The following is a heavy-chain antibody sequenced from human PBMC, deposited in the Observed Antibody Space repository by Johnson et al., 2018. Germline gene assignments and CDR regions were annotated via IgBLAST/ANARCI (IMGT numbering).Heavy chain of an antibody. Sequence: QVQLVESGAEVKKPGSSVKVSCKASGGTFSSYAISWVRQAPGQGLEWMGGLIPIFGTANYAQKFQGRVTITADESTSTAYMELRSLRSEDTAVYDCARDLSRVTANQDAFDIWGQGTMVTVSA. J-gene: IGHJ3*02. CDR3: ARDLSRVTANQDAFDI. V-gene: IGHV1-69*01. CDR2: LIPIFGTA. D-gene: IGHD2-21*02. CDR1: GGTFSSYA.